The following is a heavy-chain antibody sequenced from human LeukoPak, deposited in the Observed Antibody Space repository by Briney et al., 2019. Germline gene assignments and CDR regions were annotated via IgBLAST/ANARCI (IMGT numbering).Heavy chain of an antibody. CDR2: INHSGST. J-gene: IGHJ4*02. CDR1: GGSFSGYY. D-gene: IGHD2/OR15-2a*01. CDR3: ARGRPRNTVDF. V-gene: IGHV4-34*01. Sequence: SETLSLTCAVYGGSFSGYYWSWIRQPPGKGLEWIGEINHSGSTNYNPSLKSRVTISVDTSKNQFSLKLSSVTAADTAVYYCARGRPRNTVDFWGQGTLVTVSS.